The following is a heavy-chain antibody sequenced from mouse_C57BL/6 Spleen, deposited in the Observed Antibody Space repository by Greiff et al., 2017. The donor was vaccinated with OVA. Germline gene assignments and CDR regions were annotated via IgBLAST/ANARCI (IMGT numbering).Heavy chain of an antibody. CDR3: AGSYSYYYAMDY. CDR2: IYPGDGDT. J-gene: IGHJ4*01. CDR1: GYAFSSSW. D-gene: IGHD1-1*02. V-gene: IGHV1-82*01. Sequence: QVQLKQSGPELVKPGASVKISCKASGYAFSSSWMNWVKQRPGKGLEWIGRIYPGDGDTNYNGKFKGKATLTADKSSSTAYMQLSSLTSEDSAVYFCAGSYSYYYAMDYWGQGTSVTVSS.